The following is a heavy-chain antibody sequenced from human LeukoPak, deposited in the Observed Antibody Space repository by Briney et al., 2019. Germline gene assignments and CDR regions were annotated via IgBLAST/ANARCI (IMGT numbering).Heavy chain of an antibody. CDR1: GFTFNSYA. Sequence: GGSLRLSCAASGFTFNSYAMHWVRQALGKGLEWVAVISYDGSNKYYADSVKGRFTISRDNSKNTLYLQMNSLRAEDTAVYYCASVVSIAVAGTDDYWGQGTLVTVSS. J-gene: IGHJ4*02. CDR3: ASVVSIAVAGTDDY. CDR2: ISYDGSNK. V-gene: IGHV3-30-3*01. D-gene: IGHD6-19*01.